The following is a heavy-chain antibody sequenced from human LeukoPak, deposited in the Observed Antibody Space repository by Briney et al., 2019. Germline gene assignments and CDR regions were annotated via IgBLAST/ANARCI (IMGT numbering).Heavy chain of an antibody. V-gene: IGHV3-23*01. Sequence: GGSLRLSCAAAGLTFTNYAMTWVPQVPEKGLEWVSHIGGSGGSSYHVDSVKGRFTISRDNSKNTLYLQMNSLRAEDTAVYYCARLGRYADYWGQGTLVTVSS. CDR1: GLTFTNYA. J-gene: IGHJ4*02. D-gene: IGHD3-16*01. CDR2: IGGSGGSS. CDR3: ARLGRYADY.